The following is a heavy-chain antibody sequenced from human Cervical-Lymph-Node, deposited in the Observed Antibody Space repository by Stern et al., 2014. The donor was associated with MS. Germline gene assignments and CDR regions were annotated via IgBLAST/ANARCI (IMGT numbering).Heavy chain of an antibody. D-gene: IGHD2/OR15-2a*01. CDR1: GGSLSSYY. CDR3: ARDKGMFFL. CDR2: ISDSGST. J-gene: IGHJ4*01. V-gene: IGHV4-59*01. Sequence: QVQLVQSGPGLVKPSETLSLTCTVSGGSLSSYYWSWIRQPPGKGLEWIGYISDSGSTNYSPSLKSRVTISVDTSKNQFSLKLRSVTAADTAVYFCARDKGMFFLWGQGTLVTVSS.